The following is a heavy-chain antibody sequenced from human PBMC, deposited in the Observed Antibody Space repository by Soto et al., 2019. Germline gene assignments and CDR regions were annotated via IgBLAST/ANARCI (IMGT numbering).Heavy chain of an antibody. J-gene: IGHJ4*02. CDR1: GGTFSSYA. D-gene: IGHD6-19*01. CDR2: IIPIFGTA. Sequence: SVKVSCKASGGTFSSYAISWVRQAPGQGLEWMGGIIPIFGTANYAQKFQGWVTMTRDTSISTAYMELSRLRSDDTAVYYCARGRVAGYFDYWGQGTLVTVSS. CDR3: ARGRVAGYFDY. V-gene: IGHV1-69*05.